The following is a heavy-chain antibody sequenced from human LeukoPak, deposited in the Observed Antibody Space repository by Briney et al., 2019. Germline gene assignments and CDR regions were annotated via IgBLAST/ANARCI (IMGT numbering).Heavy chain of an antibody. Sequence: KSSETLSLTCTVSGGSISTSNYYWGWIRQPPGKGLEWIGTIYHNGSTSYNPSLKSRVTISVDTSKNQFSLRLNSVIAADTAIYYCAKITTLDYWGQGTLVTVSS. CDR2: IYHNGST. CDR3: AKITTLDY. V-gene: IGHV4-39*07. CDR1: GGSISTSNYY. J-gene: IGHJ4*02. D-gene: IGHD1-1*01.